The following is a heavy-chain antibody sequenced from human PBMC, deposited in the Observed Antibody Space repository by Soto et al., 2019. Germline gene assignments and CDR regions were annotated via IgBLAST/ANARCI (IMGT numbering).Heavy chain of an antibody. Sequence: EVQLVESGGGLIQPGGSLRLSCAASGFAVSSKYMTWVRQAPGKGLEWVSVIYGGGTTYYADAVTGRFTISRDTSKNTLYLQMNSLRAEDKAVYYCVQTTGCPGFDFWGQGTLVTVSS. CDR3: VQTTGCPGFDF. D-gene: IGHD6-19*01. V-gene: IGHV3-53*01. CDR1: GFAVSSKY. J-gene: IGHJ4*02. CDR2: IYGGGTT.